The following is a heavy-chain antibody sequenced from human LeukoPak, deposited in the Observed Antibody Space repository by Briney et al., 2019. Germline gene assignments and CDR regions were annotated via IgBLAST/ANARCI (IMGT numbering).Heavy chain of an antibody. CDR2: ISGSGGST. J-gene: IGHJ4*02. D-gene: IGHD6-19*01. CDR3: AKAPASGWYYFDY. CDR1: GFTFNTYA. V-gene: IGHV3-23*01. Sequence: GGSLGLSCAASGFTFNTYAMSWVRQAPGKGLEWVSAISGSGGSTYYADSVKGRFTISRDNSKNTLYLQMNSLRAEDTAVYYCAKAPASGWYYFDYWGQGTLVTVSS.